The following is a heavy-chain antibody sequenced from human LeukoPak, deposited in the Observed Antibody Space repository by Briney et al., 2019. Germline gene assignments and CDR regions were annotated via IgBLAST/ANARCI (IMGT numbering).Heavy chain of an antibody. CDR1: GFTFSGYG. Sequence: GKSLRLSRAASGFTFSGYGMHWVRQAPGKGLEWVAVITYDGNNKYYADSVKGRFTISRDNSKNTLYLQLNSLRAEDTAVYYCARELAAAGNSKACDFDYWGQPTMV. CDR3: ARELAAAGNSKACDFDY. CDR2: ITYDGNNK. J-gene: IGHJ4*02. D-gene: IGHD6-13*01. V-gene: IGHV3-30*03.